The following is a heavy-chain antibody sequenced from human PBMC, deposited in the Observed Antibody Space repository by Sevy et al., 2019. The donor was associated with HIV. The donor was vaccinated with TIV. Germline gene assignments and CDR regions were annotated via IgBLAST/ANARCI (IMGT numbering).Heavy chain of an antibody. CDR2: INQSGST. V-gene: IGHV4-34*01. D-gene: IGHD6-6*01. CDR3: AGGAYCSSSSPGADY. J-gene: IGHJ4*02. CDR1: GGSFSGYY. Sequence: SETLSLTCAVYGGSFSGYYWSWIRQPPGKGLEWIGEINQSGSTNYNPSLKSRVTISVDTSKNQFSLKLSSVTAADTAVYYCAGGAYCSSSSPGADYWGQGTLVTVSS.